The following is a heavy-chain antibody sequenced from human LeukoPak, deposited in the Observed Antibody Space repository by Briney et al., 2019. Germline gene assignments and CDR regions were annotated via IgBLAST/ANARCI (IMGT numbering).Heavy chain of an antibody. CDR2: IYSSGST. CDR1: GGSISSYY. Sequence: PSETLSLTCTVSGGSISSYYWSWIRQPAGKGLEWVGRIYSSGSTNYNPSLKSRVTISVGTSKNQFSLKLSSVTAADTAVYYCARVYYSNSYDYWYFDLWGRGTLVTVSS. CDR3: ARVYYSNSYDYWYFDL. J-gene: IGHJ2*01. D-gene: IGHD6-13*01. V-gene: IGHV4-4*07.